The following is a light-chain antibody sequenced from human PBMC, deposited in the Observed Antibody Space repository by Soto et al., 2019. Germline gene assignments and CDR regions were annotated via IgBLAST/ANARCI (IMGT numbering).Light chain of an antibody. Sequence: EIVLTQSPATLSLSPGERATLSCRASQSVSNYLTWYQQKPGQAPRLLIYDASNRATGIPARFSGSGSGTDFTLTINSLEPEDFAVYYCQQRSNWPPVFTFGPGTKVDIK. V-gene: IGKV3-11*01. CDR2: DAS. J-gene: IGKJ3*01. CDR3: QQRSNWPPVFT. CDR1: QSVSNY.